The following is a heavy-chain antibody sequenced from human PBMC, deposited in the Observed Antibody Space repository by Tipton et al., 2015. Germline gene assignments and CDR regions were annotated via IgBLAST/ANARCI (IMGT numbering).Heavy chain of an antibody. Sequence: SLRLSCAASGFTFDNYAMHWVRQAPGKGLEWVSGISWNSGSIDYADSVKGRFTIYRDNAKNSLYLQMNSLGDEDTAVYYCAREHVVGGTLAFDIWGQGTMVTVSS. J-gene: IGHJ3*02. V-gene: IGHV3-9*01. CDR3: AREHVVGGTLAFDI. CDR2: ISWNSGSI. CDR1: GFTFDNYA. D-gene: IGHD1-26*01.